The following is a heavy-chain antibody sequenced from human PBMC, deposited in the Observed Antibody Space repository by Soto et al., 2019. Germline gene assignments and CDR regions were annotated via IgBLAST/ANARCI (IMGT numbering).Heavy chain of an antibody. J-gene: IGHJ5*02. V-gene: IGHV1-69*04. Sequence: NFSCKASGGTVGCCAIVWGRHAPAHGIEWVGTIIHIFGQTNYAQNLQGRVTTSTDKATLPSYMELHSMTSDDTALYHCARHRTESGSSTNWTDPWGQ. CDR2: IIHIFGQT. CDR1: GGTVGCCA. CDR3: ARHRTESGSSTNWTDP. D-gene: IGHD3-22*01.